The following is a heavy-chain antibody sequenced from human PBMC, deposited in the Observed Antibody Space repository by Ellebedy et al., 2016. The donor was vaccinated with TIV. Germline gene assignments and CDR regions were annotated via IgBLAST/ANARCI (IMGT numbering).Heavy chain of an antibody. CDR1: GYTFTSYY. CDR3: ARYISEYTSSWFNWFDP. J-gene: IGHJ5*02. V-gene: IGHV1-2*06. D-gene: IGHD6-13*01. Sequence: AASVKVSCKASGYTFTSYYMHWVRQAPGQGLEWMGLINPNVNSTRYAQKFQGRVTMTRDTSISTAYMELSRLKSDDTAVYYCARYISEYTSSWFNWFDPWGQGTLVTVSS. CDR2: INPNVNST.